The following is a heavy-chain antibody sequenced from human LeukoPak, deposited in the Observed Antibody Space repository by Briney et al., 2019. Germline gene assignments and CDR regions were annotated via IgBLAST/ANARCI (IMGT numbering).Heavy chain of an antibody. CDR2: IKQDGSEK. CDR3: ARDGFVGAADY. V-gene: IGHV3-7*01. D-gene: IGHD6-13*01. J-gene: IGHJ4*02. Sequence: GGSLRLSCAASEFIFSGYWMNWVRQAPGKELEWVANIKQDGSEKQYVDSVRGRFTISRDNAKNSLYLQMNSLRVEDTAVYYCARDGFVGAADYWGQGTLVTVSS. CDR1: EFIFSGYW.